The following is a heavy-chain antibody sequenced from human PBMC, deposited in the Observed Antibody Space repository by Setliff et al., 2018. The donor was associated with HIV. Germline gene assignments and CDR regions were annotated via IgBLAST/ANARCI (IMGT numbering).Heavy chain of an antibody. Sequence: GASVKVSCKASGGTFSSYAISWVRQAPGQGLEWMGGIIPISGTVNYAQKFWGRVTITTHESTSTFYMDLSSLTSEDTAVYFCVRLLSVAATEDYWGQGTLVTVSS. D-gene: IGHD6-13*01. V-gene: IGHV1-69*05. CDR2: IIPISGTV. J-gene: IGHJ4*02. CDR1: GGTFSSYA. CDR3: VRLLSVAATEDY.